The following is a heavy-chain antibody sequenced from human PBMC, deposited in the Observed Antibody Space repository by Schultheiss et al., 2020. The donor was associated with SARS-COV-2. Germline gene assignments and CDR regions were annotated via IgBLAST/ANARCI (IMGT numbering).Heavy chain of an antibody. CDR3: ARDLDYDYVWGSYRYYYYYMDV. Sequence: ASVKVSCKASGYTFTGYYMHWVRQAPGQGLEWMGWISAYNGNTNYAQKLQGRVTMTTDTSTSTAYMELRSLRSDDTAVYYCARDLDYDYVWGSYRYYYYYMDVWGKGTTVTVSS. CDR1: GYTFTGYY. D-gene: IGHD3-16*02. J-gene: IGHJ6*03. V-gene: IGHV1-18*04. CDR2: ISAYNGNT.